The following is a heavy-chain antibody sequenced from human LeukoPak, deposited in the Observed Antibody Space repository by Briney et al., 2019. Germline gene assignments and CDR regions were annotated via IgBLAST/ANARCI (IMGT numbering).Heavy chain of an antibody. D-gene: IGHD5-18*01. Sequence: GGSLRLSCAASGFTFSSYAMSWVRQAPGKGLEWLSAISGSGGSTYYADSVKGRFTISRDNSKNTLYLQMNSLRAEDTAVYYCAKDRGQEGPSDPTLVGYQTDYWGQGTLVTVSS. CDR2: ISGSGGST. CDR3: AKDRGQEGPSDPTLVGYQTDY. CDR1: GFTFSSYA. V-gene: IGHV3-23*01. J-gene: IGHJ4*02.